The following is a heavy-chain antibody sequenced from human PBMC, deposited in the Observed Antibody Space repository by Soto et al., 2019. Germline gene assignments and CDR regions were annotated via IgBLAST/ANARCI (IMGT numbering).Heavy chain of an antibody. V-gene: IGHV3-7*01. CDR1: GFTFSNFW. J-gene: IGHJ6*01. CDR2: IKRDGSEK. CDR3: LRGRHGLKF. Sequence: EVQLVESGGGLVQPGGSLRLSCVASGFTFSNFWMSWVRQAPGKGLEWVASIKRDGSEKYYVESVKGRFTISRDNAKIQVHQKLSKQRGEATDENNCLRGRHGLKFWGQGTTVTVSP. D-gene: IGHD2-21*02.